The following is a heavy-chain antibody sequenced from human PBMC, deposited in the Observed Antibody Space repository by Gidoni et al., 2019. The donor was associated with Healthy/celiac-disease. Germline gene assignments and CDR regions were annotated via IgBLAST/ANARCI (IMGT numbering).Heavy chain of an antibody. J-gene: IGHJ2*01. CDR1: VGTFSSYA. CDR2: IIPIFGTA. CDR3: ARVVETDGYKPPWCFDL. V-gene: IGHV1-69*01. Sequence: QVQLVQSGAEATKPGSSVKVSSTASVGTFSSYAISWVRQAPGQGIEWRGGIIPIFGTANYAQKFQGRVTITADESTSTAYMELSSLRSEDTAVYYCARVVETDGYKPPWCFDLWGRGTLVTVSS. D-gene: IGHD2-21*02.